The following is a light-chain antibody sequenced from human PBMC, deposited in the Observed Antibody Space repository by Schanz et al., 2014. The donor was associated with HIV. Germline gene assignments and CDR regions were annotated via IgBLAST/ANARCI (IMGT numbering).Light chain of an antibody. V-gene: IGKV3-20*01. CDR2: GAS. J-gene: IGKJ1*01. CDR3: QQYGSLPWT. CDR1: QSVSSSY. Sequence: ETVLTQSPATLSLSPGERATLSCRASQSVSSSYLAWYQQKPGQAPRLLMYGASNRATGIPDRFSGSESGTDFTLTISRVEPEDYAVYYCQQYGSLPWTFGQGTKVEVK.